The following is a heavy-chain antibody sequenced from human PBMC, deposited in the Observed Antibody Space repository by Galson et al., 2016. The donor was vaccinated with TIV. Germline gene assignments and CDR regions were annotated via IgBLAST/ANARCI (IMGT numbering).Heavy chain of an antibody. CDR1: GYTFINYY. CDR2: INPKTGGT. CDR3: ARDYPGQSGFDS. J-gene: IGHJ4*02. D-gene: IGHD3-3*01. V-gene: IGHV1-2*02. Sequence: SGYTFINYYLHWVRQVPGRTLEWMGWINPKTGGTNYAQKFQGRVTMTRDTSIRTAYMEVGSLRSADTAVFFCARDYPGQSGFDSWGQGTLVTVSS.